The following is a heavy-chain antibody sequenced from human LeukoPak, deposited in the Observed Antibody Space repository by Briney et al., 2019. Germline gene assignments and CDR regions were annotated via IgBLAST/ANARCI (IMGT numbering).Heavy chain of an antibody. CDR2: IYYSGST. V-gene: IGHV4-59*01. J-gene: IGHJ3*02. D-gene: IGHD5-24*01. CDR3: ASGVEMATIGAFDI. Sequence: PSETLSLTCTVSGGSISSYYWSWIRQPPGKGLEWIGYIYYSGSTNYNPSLKSRVTISVDTSKNQFSLKLSSVTAADTAVYYCASGVEMATIGAFDIWGQGTMVTVSS. CDR1: GGSISSYY.